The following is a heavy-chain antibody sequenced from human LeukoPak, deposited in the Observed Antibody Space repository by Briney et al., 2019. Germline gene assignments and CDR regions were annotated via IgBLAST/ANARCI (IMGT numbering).Heavy chain of an antibody. J-gene: IGHJ1*01. V-gene: IGHV4-34*01. CDR3: AKDHLGYCSGGSCYSPYFQH. CDR1: GGSFSGYY. D-gene: IGHD2-15*01. Sequence: SETLSLTCAVYGGSFSGYYWSWIRQPPGEGLEWIGEINHSGSTNYNPSLKSRVTISVDTSKNQFSLKLSSVTAADTAVYYCAKDHLGYCSGGSCYSPYFQHWGQGTLVTVSS. CDR2: INHSGST.